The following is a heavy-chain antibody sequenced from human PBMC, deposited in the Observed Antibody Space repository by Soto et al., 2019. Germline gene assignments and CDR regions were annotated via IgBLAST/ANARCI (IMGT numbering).Heavy chain of an antibody. V-gene: IGHV4-39*01. J-gene: IGHJ4*02. CDR3: GKVLVGATGHTDSDS. CDR1: GGSIYRSCYY. D-gene: IGHD2-15*01. Sequence: SETLSLTFTVSGGSIYRSCYYWGWIRQPPGRGLEWIGNIDYNGVTYSNPSLKSRVTISRDTSKNQFSLKLTSVTAADTALYYCGKVLVGATGHTDSDSWGPGTLVTVS. CDR2: IDYNGVT.